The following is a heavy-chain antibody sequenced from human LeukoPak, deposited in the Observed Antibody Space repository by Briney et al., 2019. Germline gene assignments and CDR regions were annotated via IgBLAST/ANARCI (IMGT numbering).Heavy chain of an antibody. V-gene: IGHV3-23*01. CDR3: VQRGSTSCKY. Sequence: PGGSLRLSCAASGFTFSSYAMSWVRQAPGKGLEWVSAISGSGGSTYYADSVKGRFTISKDNSKNTLYLQMNSLRAEDTAVYYCVQRGSTSCKYWGQGTLVTVSS. D-gene: IGHD2-2*01. J-gene: IGHJ4*02. CDR1: GFTFSSYA. CDR2: ISGSGGST.